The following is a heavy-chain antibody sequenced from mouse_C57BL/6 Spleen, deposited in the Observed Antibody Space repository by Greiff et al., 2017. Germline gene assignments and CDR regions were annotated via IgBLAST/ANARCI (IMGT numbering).Heavy chain of an antibody. CDR2: INPSDSET. Sequence: QVQLQQPGAELVRPGSSVKLSCKASGYTFTSYWMHWVKQRPIQGLEWIGNINPSDSETDYNQKFKDKATLTVDKSSSTAYMQLSSLTSEDSAVYYCARDPFDYWGQGTTLTVSS. CDR3: ARDPFDY. V-gene: IGHV1-52*01. CDR1: GYTFTSYW. J-gene: IGHJ2*01.